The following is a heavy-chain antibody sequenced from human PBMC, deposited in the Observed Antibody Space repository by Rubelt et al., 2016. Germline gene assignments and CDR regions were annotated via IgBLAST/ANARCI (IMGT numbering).Heavy chain of an antibody. CDR1: GFIVSGSD. D-gene: IGHD3-3*01. Sequence: EVQLVESGGGLVQPGGSLKLSCAVSGFIVSGSDMHWVRQASGKGLEWVGRIGSKTKNYATAYAASVKGRFTISKEKSKNRPMLQCSSLLIDDTAVYDCTIYKSGHHWGQGSLVTVSA. CDR3: TIYKSGHH. V-gene: IGHV3-73*01. J-gene: IGHJ4*02. CDR2: IGSKTKNYAT.